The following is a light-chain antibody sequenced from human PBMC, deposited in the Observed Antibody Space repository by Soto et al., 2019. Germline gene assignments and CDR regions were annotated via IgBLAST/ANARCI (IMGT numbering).Light chain of an antibody. CDR1: QSLVSSDGNTY. CDR2: KVS. CDR3: FKTTWWPLT. Sequence: DDVMTQSPLSLPVTLGQPASISCRSSQSLVSSDGNTYLSWYQQRPGHSPRRLIYKVSNRDSGVPDRFSGSGSGTDLTLKITGVEAEEVGFYYWFKTTWWPLTVGRGTKLEMK. J-gene: IGKJ2*01. V-gene: IGKV2-30*01.